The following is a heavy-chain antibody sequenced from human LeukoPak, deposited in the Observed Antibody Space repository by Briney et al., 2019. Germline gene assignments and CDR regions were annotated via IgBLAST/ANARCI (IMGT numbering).Heavy chain of an antibody. J-gene: IGHJ5*02. CDR3: AREYGDDNWFDP. V-gene: IGHV4-30-4*01. CDR1: GGSISSGDYY. CDR2: IYYSGST. Sequence: SQTLSLTCTVSGGSISSGDYYWSWIRQPPGKGLEWIGYIYYSGSTYYNPSLKSRVSISVDTSKNQFSLKLSSVTAADTAVYYCAREYGDDNWFDPWGQGTLVTVSS. D-gene: IGHD4-17*01.